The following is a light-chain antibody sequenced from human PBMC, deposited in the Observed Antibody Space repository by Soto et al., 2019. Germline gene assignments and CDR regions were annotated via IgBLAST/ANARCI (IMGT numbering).Light chain of an antibody. Sequence: QSVLTQPPSASGSFGQSVTISCTGTSSDVGGYNYVSWYQQHPGKAPKLMIYEVSERPSGVPDRFSGSKSGNTASLTVSGLQADDEADYYCSSYSGTNYDYAFGTGTKVTVL. V-gene: IGLV2-8*01. J-gene: IGLJ1*01. CDR3: SSYSGTNYDYA. CDR1: SSDVGGYNY. CDR2: EVS.